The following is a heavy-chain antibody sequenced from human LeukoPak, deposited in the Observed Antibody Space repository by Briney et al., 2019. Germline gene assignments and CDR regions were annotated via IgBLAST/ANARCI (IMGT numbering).Heavy chain of an antibody. CDR1: GGSFSGYY. Sequence: SETLSLTCAVYGGSFSGYYWSWIRQPPGKGLEGIGEINHSGSTNYNPSLKSRVTISVDTSKNQFSLKLSSVTAADTAVYYCARVGTYYYDSSGYYRSAPYCDYWGQGTLVTVSS. J-gene: IGHJ4*02. V-gene: IGHV4-34*01. CDR3: ARVGTYYYDSSGYYRSAPYCDY. CDR2: INHSGST. D-gene: IGHD3-22*01.